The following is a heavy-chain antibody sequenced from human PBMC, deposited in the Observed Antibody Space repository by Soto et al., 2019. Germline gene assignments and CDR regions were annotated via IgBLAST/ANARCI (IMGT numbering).Heavy chain of an antibody. CDR2: IDPSDSYT. J-gene: IGHJ6*02. CDR1: GYSFTSYW. V-gene: IGHV5-10-1*01. CDR3: AAPKQLSMGYYYGMDV. Sequence: GESLKISCKGSGYSFTSYWISLVRQMPGKGLEWMGRIDPSDSYTNYSPSFQGHVTISADKSISTAYLQWSSLKASDTAMYYCAAPKQLSMGYYYGMDVWGQGTTVTVSS. D-gene: IGHD2-2*01.